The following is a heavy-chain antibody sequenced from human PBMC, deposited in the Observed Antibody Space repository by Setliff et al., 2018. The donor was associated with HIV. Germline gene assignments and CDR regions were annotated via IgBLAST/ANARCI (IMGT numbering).Heavy chain of an antibody. V-gene: IGHV4-38-2*02. D-gene: IGHD4-17*01. J-gene: IGHJ3*02. CDR3: ARGTTLNVVPDAFDI. CDR1: GYSISSGYY. CDR2: IYHAGNT. Sequence: SETLSLTCTVTGYSISSGYYGAWIRQPPGKGLGWIGYIYHAGNTYYNPSLKSRVTISVDTSKNQISLRLNSLTAADTAVYYCARGTTLNVVPDAFDIWGQGTMVT.